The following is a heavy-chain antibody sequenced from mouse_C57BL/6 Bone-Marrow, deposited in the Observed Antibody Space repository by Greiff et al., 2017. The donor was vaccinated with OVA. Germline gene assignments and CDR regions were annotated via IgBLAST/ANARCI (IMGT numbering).Heavy chain of an antibody. CDR2: IDPSDSET. Sequence: QVQLQQPGAELVRPGSSVKLSCKASGYTFTSYWMHWVKQRPIQGLEWIGNIDPSDSETHYNQKFKDKATLTVDKSSSTAYMQLSSLTSEDSAVYYCARFCEGWAMEDWGQGTSVTVSS. CDR1: GYTFTSYW. D-gene: IGHD2-3*01. V-gene: IGHV1-52*01. CDR3: ARFCEGWAMED. J-gene: IGHJ4*01.